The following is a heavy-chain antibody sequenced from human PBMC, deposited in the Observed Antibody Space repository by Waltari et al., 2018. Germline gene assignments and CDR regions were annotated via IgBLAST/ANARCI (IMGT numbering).Heavy chain of an antibody. Sequence: EVHLVESGVGLVQPGGSLKLSCAASAFTFSDFPMYGVRQASGKGLEWVGHIRSKANNYATGNAASVKGRFTVSRDDSKNTAYLQMNSLRTEDTAIYYCTNFMSGWGQGTTVTVSS. D-gene: IGHD3-10*01. CDR1: AFTFSDFP. V-gene: IGHV3-73*02. CDR2: IRSKANNYAT. J-gene: IGHJ6*02. CDR3: TNFMSG.